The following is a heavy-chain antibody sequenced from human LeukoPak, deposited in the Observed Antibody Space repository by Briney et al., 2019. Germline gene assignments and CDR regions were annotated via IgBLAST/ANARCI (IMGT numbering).Heavy chain of an antibody. CDR1: GFNLDNYA. D-gene: IGHD5-12*01. J-gene: IGHJ3*02. V-gene: IGHV3-23*01. Sequence: GGSLRLSCVASGFNLDNYAMSWVRQAPGKGLEWVSAISGSGDSTYYADSVKGRFTISRDDSENTLYLQMSRLRADDAAVYHCAREHSLVAIHDAFDIWGQGTMVTVSS. CDR3: AREHSLVAIHDAFDI. CDR2: ISGSGDST.